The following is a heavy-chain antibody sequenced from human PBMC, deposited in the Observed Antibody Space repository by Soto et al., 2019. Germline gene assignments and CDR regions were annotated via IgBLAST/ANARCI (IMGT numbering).Heavy chain of an antibody. J-gene: IGHJ4*03. Sequence: SETLSLTCTVSGDSIITGAYYWTWIRQRPGKGLEWIGCINTDGGTDYSPSLKNRASISMDTSKNHFSLSLTSVTAADTATYFCARGLTEWSNDYWGHGTLVTVSS. CDR3: ARGLTEWSNDY. D-gene: IGHD3-3*01. V-gene: IGHV4-31*03. CDR1: GDSIITGAYY. CDR2: INTDGGT.